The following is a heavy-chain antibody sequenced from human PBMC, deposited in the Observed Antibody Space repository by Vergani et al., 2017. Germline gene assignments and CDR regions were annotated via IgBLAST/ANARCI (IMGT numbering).Heavy chain of an antibody. V-gene: IGHV3-23*01. CDR2: ISGHGLST. CDR3: VKEKIDLGSYFFDS. J-gene: IGHJ4*01. Sequence: EVHLLESGGGLVQSGGSLRLSCAASGFTFSNSAVSWVRQAPGRGLAWVSSISGHGLSTYYADYVKGRFSISRDNSKNTVFLQMHSLRAEDTAIYYCVKEKIDLGSYFFDSWGHGILVTVSS. D-gene: IGHD2/OR15-2a*01. CDR1: GFTFSNSA.